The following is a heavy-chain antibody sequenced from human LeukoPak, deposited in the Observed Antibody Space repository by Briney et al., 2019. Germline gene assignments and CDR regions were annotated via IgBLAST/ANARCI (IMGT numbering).Heavy chain of an antibody. V-gene: IGHV3-23*01. Sequence: GGSLRLSCAASGFTFSSYAMSWVRQAPGKGLEWVSAISGSGGSTYYADSVKGRFTISRDNSKDTLYLQMNSLRAEDTAVYYCAKDQASVGLRFLEWSYYFDYWGQGTLVTVSS. D-gene: IGHD3-3*01. CDR2: ISGSGGST. CDR1: GFTFSSYA. J-gene: IGHJ4*02. CDR3: AKDQASVGLRFLEWSYYFDY.